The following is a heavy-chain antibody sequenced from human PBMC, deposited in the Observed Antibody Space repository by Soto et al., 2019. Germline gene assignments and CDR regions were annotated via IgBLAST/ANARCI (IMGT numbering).Heavy chain of an antibody. CDR2: IYPGDSDT. J-gene: IGHJ5*02. V-gene: IGHV5-51*01. CDR1: GYSFTSYW. CDR3: ARSHFSQLWSRPKWFDP. D-gene: IGHD5-18*01. Sequence: GESLKISCNGSGYSFTSYWIGWVRQMPGKGLEWMGIIYPGDSDTRYSPSFQGQVTISADKSISTAYLQWSSLKASDTAMYYCARSHFSQLWSRPKWFDPWGQGTLVTVSS.